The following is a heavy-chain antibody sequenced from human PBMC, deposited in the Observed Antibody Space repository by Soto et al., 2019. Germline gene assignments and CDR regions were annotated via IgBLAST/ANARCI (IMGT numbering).Heavy chain of an antibody. Sequence: SVKVSCKASGFTFTSSAVQWVRQARGQRLERIGWIVVGSGNTNYAQKFQERVTITRDMSTSTAYMELSSLRSEDTAVYYCAAKPHSYYYDSSGYYAFDIWGQGTMVTVSS. J-gene: IGHJ3*02. D-gene: IGHD3-22*01. CDR1: GFTFTSSA. CDR3: AAKPHSYYYDSSGYYAFDI. V-gene: IGHV1-58*01. CDR2: IVVGSGNT.